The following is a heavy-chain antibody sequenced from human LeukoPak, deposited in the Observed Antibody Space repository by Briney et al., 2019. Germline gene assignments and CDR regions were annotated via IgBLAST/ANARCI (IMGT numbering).Heavy chain of an antibody. CDR1: GFTFSSYG. J-gene: IGHJ1*01. CDR3: AKDKRGYCSGGSCYTNFQH. CDR2: ISYEGSNK. V-gene: IGHV3-30*18. Sequence: GGSLRLSCAASGFTFSSYGMHWVRQAPGKGLEWVAVISYEGSNKYYADSVKGRFTISRDNSKNTLYLQMNSLRAEDTAVYYCAKDKRGYCSGGSCYTNFQHWGQGTLVTVSS. D-gene: IGHD2-15*01.